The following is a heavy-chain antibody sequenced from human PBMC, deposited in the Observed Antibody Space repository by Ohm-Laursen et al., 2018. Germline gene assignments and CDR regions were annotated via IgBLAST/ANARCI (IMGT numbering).Heavy chain of an antibody. Sequence: GASVKVSCKASGGTFSSYAISWVRQAPGQGLEWMGRIIPILGIANYAQKFQGRVTITADKSTSTAYMELSSLRSEDTAVYYCAILRGGEPISNDWYFDLWGRGTLVTVSS. CDR2: IIPILGIA. CDR3: AILRGGEPISNDWYFDL. J-gene: IGHJ2*01. CDR1: GGTFSSYA. V-gene: IGHV1-69*04. D-gene: IGHD3-10*01.